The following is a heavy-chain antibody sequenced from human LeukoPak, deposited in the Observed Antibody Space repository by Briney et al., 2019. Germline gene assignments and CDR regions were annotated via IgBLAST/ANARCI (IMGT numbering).Heavy chain of an antibody. CDR2: INAGNGNT. Sequence: AASVKVSCKASGYTFTSYAMHWVRQAPGQRLEWMGWINAGNGNTKYSQKFQGRVTITRDTSASTAYMELSSLRSEDMAVYYCARVLVRGVITSLGYWGQGTLVTVSS. CDR3: ARVLVRGVITSLGY. J-gene: IGHJ4*02. V-gene: IGHV1-3*01. D-gene: IGHD3-10*01. CDR1: GYTFTSYA.